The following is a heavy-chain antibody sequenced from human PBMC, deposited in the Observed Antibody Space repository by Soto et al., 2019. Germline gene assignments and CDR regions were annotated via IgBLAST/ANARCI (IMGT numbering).Heavy chain of an antibody. Sequence: SETLSLTCAVSGDSINNNYYWGWIRKPPGKGLEWIASIYNSVSTHYNPSLKSRVTISIDTSKNQFSLRLTSVTAADTAVYYCARNSSGWSFDSWGQGTRVTVSS. CDR1: GDSINNNYY. CDR3: ARNSSGWSFDS. V-gene: IGHV4-38-2*01. D-gene: IGHD6-19*01. J-gene: IGHJ4*02. CDR2: IYNSVST.